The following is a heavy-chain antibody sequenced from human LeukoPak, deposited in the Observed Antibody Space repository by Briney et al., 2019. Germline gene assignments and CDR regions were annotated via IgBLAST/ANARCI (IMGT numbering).Heavy chain of an antibody. CDR2: LSGSGGTT. V-gene: IGHV3-23*01. J-gene: IGHJ4*02. D-gene: IGHD4-17*01. CDR1: GFTFSSYA. Sequence: GGSLRLSCAASGFTFSSYAMSWVRQAPGKGLEWVSALSGSGGTTYYADSVKGRFTVSRDNSKNTLYLQMNSLRAEDTAVYYCAKEVGYGDYGFDYWGQGTLVTVSS. CDR3: AKEVGYGDYGFDY.